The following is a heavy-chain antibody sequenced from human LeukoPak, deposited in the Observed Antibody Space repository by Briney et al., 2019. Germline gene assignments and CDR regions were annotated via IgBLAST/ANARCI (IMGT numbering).Heavy chain of an antibody. V-gene: IGHV3-30*18. CDR1: GFTFSSHG. CDR2: ISYDGSNK. J-gene: IGHJ4*02. CDR3: AKDRAWTATFDY. D-gene: IGHD3/OR15-3a*01. Sequence: GRSLRLSCAASGFTFSSHGMHWVRQAPGKGLEWVAVISYDGSNKYYADSVKGRFTISRDNSKNTLYLQMNSLRAEDTAVYYCAKDRAWTATFDYWGQGTLVTVSS.